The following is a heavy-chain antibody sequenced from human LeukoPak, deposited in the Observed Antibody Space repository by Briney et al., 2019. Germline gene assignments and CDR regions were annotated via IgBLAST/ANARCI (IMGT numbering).Heavy chain of an antibody. J-gene: IGHJ6*02. D-gene: IGHD2-2*01. CDR2: ISYDGSNE. CDR1: GFTFSSYG. Sequence: GGSLRLSCAASGFTFSSYGMHWVRQAPGKGLEWVALISYDGSNEYYADSVRGRFSISRDNSKFTLYMQMNSLRAEDTAVYYCARVRAGYCTSTSCYTGMDVWGQGTTVTVSS. V-gene: IGHV3-30*03. CDR3: ARVRAGYCTSTSCYTGMDV.